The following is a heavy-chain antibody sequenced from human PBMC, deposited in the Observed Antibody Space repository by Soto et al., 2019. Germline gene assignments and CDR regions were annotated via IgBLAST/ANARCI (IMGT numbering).Heavy chain of an antibody. CDR2: LIPILGIA. V-gene: IGHV1-69*02. CDR3: ARDLRLVTTGYYFDY. Sequence: QVQLVQSGAEVKKPGSSVKVSCKASGGTFSSYTISWVRQAPGQGLEWMGRLIPILGIANYAQKFQGRVTITADKSTSTVYMELSSLRSEDTAVYYCARDLRLVTTGYYFDYWGQGTLVTVTS. J-gene: IGHJ4*02. D-gene: IGHD4-17*01. CDR1: GGTFSSYT.